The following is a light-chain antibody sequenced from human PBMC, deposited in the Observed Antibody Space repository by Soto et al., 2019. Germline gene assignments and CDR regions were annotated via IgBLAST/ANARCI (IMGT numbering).Light chain of an antibody. J-gene: IGKJ5*01. CDR2: GVY. V-gene: IGKV3-20*01. CDR3: QQYAPSPAIT. CDR1: QSVSNNY. Sequence: EIVLTRSPGTLSLSPGERATLSCRASQSVSNNYLAWYQQKPGQAPRLLISGVYTRATGIPDRFSGSGSGTDFTLTISRLEPEDVAVYYCQQYAPSPAITFGQGTRLEIK.